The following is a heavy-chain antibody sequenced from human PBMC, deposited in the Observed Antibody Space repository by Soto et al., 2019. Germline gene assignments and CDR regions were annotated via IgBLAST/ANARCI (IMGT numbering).Heavy chain of an antibody. CDR1: GLTLRNYI. J-gene: IGHJ4*02. CDR3: AAGRARELRASYFDN. Sequence: QMQLVQSGPEVKKPGTSMKVSCKASGLTLRNYIVQWVRQARGQPLELIGWIVVASGNTYYSQRFEDRVTITRDMSTSTAYMELSILRSEDTGVFYCAAGRARELRASYFDNWGQGTLVTVSS. D-gene: IGHD3-16*01. CDR2: IVVASGNT. V-gene: IGHV1-58*01.